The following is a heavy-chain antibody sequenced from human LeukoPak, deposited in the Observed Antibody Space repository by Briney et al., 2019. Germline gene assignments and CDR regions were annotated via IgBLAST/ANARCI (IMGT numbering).Heavy chain of an antibody. J-gene: IGHJ4*02. CDR2: ISSRSNTI. V-gene: IGHV3-48*01. CDR1: GLNFNIYS. Sequence: GGSLRLSCVASGLNFNIYSMNWVRQTPGKGLEWISYISSRSNTIYYADAVKGRFTISRDNAENSLYLQMSSLGADDTAMYYCATGRDRGISFPSAYWGQGTLVTVSS. CDR3: ATGRDRGISFPSAY. D-gene: IGHD3-10*01.